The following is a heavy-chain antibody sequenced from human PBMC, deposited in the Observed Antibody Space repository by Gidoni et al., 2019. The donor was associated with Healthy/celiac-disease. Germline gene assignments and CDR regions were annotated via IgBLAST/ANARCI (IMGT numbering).Heavy chain of an antibody. CDR3: AKDLMITFGGVIVEAVPFDY. CDR1: GFTFSSYA. Sequence: EVQLLESGGGLVQPGGSLRLSCAASGFTFSSYAMSWVRQAPGKGLEWVSAISGSGGSTYYADSVKGRFTISRDNSKNTLYLQMNSLRAEDTAVYYCAKDLMITFGGVIVEAVPFDYWGQGTLVTVSS. V-gene: IGHV3-23*01. D-gene: IGHD3-16*02. CDR2: ISGSGGST. J-gene: IGHJ4*02.